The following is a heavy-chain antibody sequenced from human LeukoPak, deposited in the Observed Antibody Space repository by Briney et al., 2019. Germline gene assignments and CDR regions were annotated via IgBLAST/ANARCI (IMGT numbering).Heavy chain of an antibody. V-gene: IGHV5-10-1*01. D-gene: IGHD6-6*01. CDR2: IDPSDSYT. Sequence: GESLKISCKGSGYSFSTYWISWVRQMPGKGLEWMGRIDPSDSYTNYSPSFRGHVTISADKSITTAYLQWSSLKASDTAMYYCARLSGFEDSPLDRWGQGTLVTVSS. J-gene: IGHJ5*02. CDR1: GYSFSTYW. CDR3: ARLSGFEDSPLDR.